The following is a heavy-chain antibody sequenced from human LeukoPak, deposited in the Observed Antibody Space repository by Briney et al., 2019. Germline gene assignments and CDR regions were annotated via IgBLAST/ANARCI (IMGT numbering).Heavy chain of an antibody. CDR1: GYTFTSYG. CDR2: ISAYNGNT. D-gene: IGHD2-21*02. V-gene: IGHV1-18*04. J-gene: IGHJ6*04. Sequence: ASVKVSCKASGYTFTSYGISWVRQAPGQGLEWMGWISAYNGNTNYAQKLQGRVTMTTDTSTSTAYMELRSLRSDDTAVYYCAKDLYCGGDCYPPLIYYYYGMDVWGKGTTVTVSS. CDR3: AKDLYCGGDCYPPLIYYYYGMDV.